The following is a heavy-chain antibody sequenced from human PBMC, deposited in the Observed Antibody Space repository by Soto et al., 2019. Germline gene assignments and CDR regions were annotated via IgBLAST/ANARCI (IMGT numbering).Heavy chain of an antibody. CDR3: TKRYCSGGSCYSGDYYYGMDV. D-gene: IGHD2-15*01. V-gene: IGHV1-69*06. J-gene: IGHJ6*02. Sequence: GPQVKVSCKASGGTFSSFAISWVRQAPGQGLEWMGGIIPIFGTANYAQKFQGRVTITADKSTSTAYMELSSLRSEDTAVYYCTKRYCSGGSCYSGDYYYGMDVWGQGTTVTVSS. CDR2: IIPIFGTA. CDR1: GGTFSSFA.